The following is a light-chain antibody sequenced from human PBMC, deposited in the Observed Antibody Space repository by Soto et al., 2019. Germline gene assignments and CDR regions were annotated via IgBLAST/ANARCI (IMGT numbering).Light chain of an antibody. J-gene: IGLJ1*01. CDR2: EVS. CDR1: SSDVGGYNY. CDR3: SSYSSSDIFYV. Sequence: QSALTQPASVSGSPGQSITISCTGTSSDVGGYNYVSWYQQHPGKAPKLTIYEVSNRPSGVSNRFSGSKSGNTASLTISGLQAEDEADYYCSSYSSSDIFYVFGTGTKVTVL. V-gene: IGLV2-14*01.